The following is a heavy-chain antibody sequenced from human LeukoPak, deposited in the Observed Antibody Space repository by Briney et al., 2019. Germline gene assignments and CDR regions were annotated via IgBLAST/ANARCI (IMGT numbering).Heavy chain of an antibody. CDR2: ITNDGSST. V-gene: IGHV3-74*01. J-gene: IGHJ4*02. Sequence: GGSLRLSCAASGLTFSSHWMHWVRQAPRKGLVWVSRITNDGSSTTYADSVKGLFTISRDNSKNTVYLQMNSLRAEDTAVYYCATSYYGSGSFAYSDYWGQGTLVTVSS. CDR3: ATSYYGSGSFAYSDY. D-gene: IGHD3-10*01. CDR1: GLTFSSHW.